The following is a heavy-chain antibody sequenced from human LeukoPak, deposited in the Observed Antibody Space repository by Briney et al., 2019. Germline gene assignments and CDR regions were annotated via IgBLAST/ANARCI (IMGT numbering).Heavy chain of an antibody. CDR1: GGSISSSS. J-gene: IGHJ4*02. V-gene: IGHV3-21*01. CDR3: ARVTEAPYYFDY. Sequence: ETLSLTCTVSGGSISSSSYYWGWIRQPPGKGLEWVSSISSSSSYIYYADSVKGRFTISRDNAKNSLYLQMNSLRAEDTAVYYCARVTEAPYYFDYWGQGTLVTVSS. CDR2: ISSSSSYI.